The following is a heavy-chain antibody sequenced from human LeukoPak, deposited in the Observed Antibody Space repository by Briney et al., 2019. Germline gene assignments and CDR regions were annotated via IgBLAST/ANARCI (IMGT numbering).Heavy chain of an antibody. Sequence: PGGSLRLFCAASGFTFSSYWMSWVRQAPGKGLEWVANIKQDGSEKYYVDSVKGRFTISRDNAKNSLYLQMNSLRAEDTAVYYCARDLMSDYVWGSSTPSGGFFDYWGQGTLVTVSS. J-gene: IGHJ4*02. CDR2: IKQDGSEK. D-gene: IGHD3-16*01. CDR3: ARDLMSDYVWGSSTPSGGFFDY. V-gene: IGHV3-7*01. CDR1: GFTFSSYW.